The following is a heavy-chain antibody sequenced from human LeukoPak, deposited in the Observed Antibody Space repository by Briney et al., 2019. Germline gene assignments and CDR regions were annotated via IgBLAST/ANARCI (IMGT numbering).Heavy chain of an antibody. CDR3: AREQPTYYYDSSGYYFENYFDY. J-gene: IGHJ4*02. V-gene: IGHV4-31*03. CDR2: IYYSGST. D-gene: IGHD3-22*01. Sequence: SETLSLTCTVSGGSISSGGYYWRWIRQHPGKGLEWIGYIYYSGSTYYNPSLKSRFTISVDTSKNQFSLKLSSVTAADTAVYYCAREQPTYYYDSSGYYFENYFDYWGQGTLVTVSS. CDR1: GGSISSGGYY.